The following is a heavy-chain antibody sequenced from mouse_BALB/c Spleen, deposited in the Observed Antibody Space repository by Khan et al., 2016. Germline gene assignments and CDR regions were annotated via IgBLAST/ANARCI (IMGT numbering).Heavy chain of an antibody. Sequence: QVQLKQSGAELVRPGVSVKISCKGSGYTFTDYAMHWVKQSHAKSLEWIGVISTYYGDTSYNQKFEGKATMTVDKSSSTAYMELARLTSEDSAIYYCAREGLNYDDAMDYWGQGTSVTVSS. CDR1: GYTFTDYA. CDR2: ISTYYGDT. CDR3: AREGLNYDDAMDY. D-gene: IGHD2-1*01. V-gene: IGHV1S137*01. J-gene: IGHJ4*01.